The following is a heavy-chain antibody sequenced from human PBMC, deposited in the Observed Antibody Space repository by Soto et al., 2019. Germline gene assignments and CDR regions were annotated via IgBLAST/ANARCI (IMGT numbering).Heavy chain of an antibody. V-gene: IGHV3-33*01. CDR2: VWHDGSSK. CDR3: ARASLCDTTWGYNRDLFSS. Sequence: PGGSLRLSCVASEFTFNAFVMHWVRQAPGKGLERVAVVWHDGSSKNYADSVKGRFTISRDNSKNILYLQMNSLRAEDTAVYYCARASLCDTTWGYNRDLFSSWAQGTLFTICS. D-gene: IGHD7-27*01. J-gene: IGHJ5*02. CDR1: EFTFNAFV.